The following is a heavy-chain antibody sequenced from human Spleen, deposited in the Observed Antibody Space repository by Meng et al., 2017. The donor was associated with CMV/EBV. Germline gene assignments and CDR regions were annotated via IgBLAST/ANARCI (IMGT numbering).Heavy chain of an antibody. V-gene: IGHV4-39*07. J-gene: IGHJ3*02. CDR2: IFYSGTT. CDR3: ARVREVVVVFTTLAYDI. D-gene: IGHD2-15*01. Sequence: GSLRLSCTVSGGSIRSSSYYWGWIRQPPGKGLEWIGTIFYSGTTYYNPSLKRRVTISEDTSKNQFSLNLSSLTAADTAVYYCARVREVVVVFTTLAYDIWGQGTMVTVSS. CDR1: GGSIRSSSYY.